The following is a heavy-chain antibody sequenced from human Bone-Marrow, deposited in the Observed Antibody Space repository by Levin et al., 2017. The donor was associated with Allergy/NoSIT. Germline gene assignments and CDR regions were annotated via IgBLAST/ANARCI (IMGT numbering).Heavy chain of an antibody. CDR3: ATAGVTTGTDAFDI. CDR2: VWSDGSSQ. CDR1: GFTFSDYG. V-gene: IGHV3-33*01. D-gene: IGHD2-21*02. J-gene: IGHJ3*02. Sequence: QAGGSLRLSCAASGFTFSDYGMHWVRQAPGKGLEWVALVWSDGSSQYYSDSVKGRFTISRDNSKNTLYLQVNSLRAEDTAVYYCATAGVTTGTDAFDIWGQGTLVTVSS.